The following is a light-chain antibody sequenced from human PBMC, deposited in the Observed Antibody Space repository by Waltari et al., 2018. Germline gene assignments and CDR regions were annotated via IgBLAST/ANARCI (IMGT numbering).Light chain of an antibody. CDR3: QQYNVWPPIT. V-gene: IGKV3-15*01. J-gene: IGKJ5*01. CDR2: DAS. Sequence: EILMTQSPATLSVSPGERATLSCRASQGIFSNLAWYQQRPGQAPRLLIYDASSRAPGVPSRFSGSGSGTEFTLTIRSLQSADSAVYYCQQYNVWPPITFGQGTRLEIK. CDR1: QGIFSN.